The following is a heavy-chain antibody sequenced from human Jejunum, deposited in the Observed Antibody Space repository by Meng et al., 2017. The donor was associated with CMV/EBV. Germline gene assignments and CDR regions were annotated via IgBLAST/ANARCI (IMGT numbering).Heavy chain of an antibody. D-gene: IGHD6-6*01. CDR1: GDSISASNYY. J-gene: IGHJ4*02. CDR2: IYSTGIT. CDR3: ARVSSSSRPNFDY. Sequence: GDSISASNYYWGWIRQSPGKGLEWIGSIYSTGITYYNPSIKSRVTISLDTSKNQFSLKLISLTAADTSVYYCARVSSSSRPNFDYWGQGTLVTVSS. V-gene: IGHV4-39*07.